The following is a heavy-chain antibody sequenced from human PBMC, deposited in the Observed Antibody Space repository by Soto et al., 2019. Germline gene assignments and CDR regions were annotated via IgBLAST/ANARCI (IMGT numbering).Heavy chain of an antibody. V-gene: IGHV4-59*01. CDR3: ARGAVGSGYSGSYFSIDY. Sequence: PSETLSLTCTVSGGSISSYYWSWIRQPPGKGLEWIGYIYYSGSTNYNPSLKSRVTISVDTSKNQFSLKLSSVTAADTAVYYCARGAVGSGYSGSYFSIDYWGQGTLVTVSS. CDR1: GGSISSYY. CDR2: IYYSGST. J-gene: IGHJ4*02. D-gene: IGHD1-26*01.